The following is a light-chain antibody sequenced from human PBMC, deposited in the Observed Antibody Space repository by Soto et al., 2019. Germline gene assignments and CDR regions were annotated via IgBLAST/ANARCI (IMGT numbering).Light chain of an antibody. Sequence: EIVMTQSTATLSVSPGEIATLSCMASQSVSSDLAWYQQQPGQAPRLLIYGASTRATGIPARFTGSGSGTEFTLTISGLQSEDFAIYFCQQYKSWPITFGQGTRLEIK. CDR3: QQYKSWPIT. V-gene: IGKV3-15*01. J-gene: IGKJ5*01. CDR1: QSVSSD. CDR2: GAS.